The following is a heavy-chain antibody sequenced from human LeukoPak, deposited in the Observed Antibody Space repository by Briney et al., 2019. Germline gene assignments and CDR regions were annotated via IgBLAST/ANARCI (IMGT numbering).Heavy chain of an antibody. D-gene: IGHD3-10*01. V-gene: IGHV3-48*03. Sequence: GGSLRLSCAASGFTFSIYNMNWVRQAPGKGLEWVSYISGRGDTIYYADSVRGRVTISRDNAKKSLFLQMNSLRAEDTAVYYCVRDYFGSGTYYNAYYGMDVWGQGTTVTVSS. CDR2: ISGRGDTI. CDR3: VRDYFGSGTYYNAYYGMDV. CDR1: GFTFSIYN. J-gene: IGHJ6*02.